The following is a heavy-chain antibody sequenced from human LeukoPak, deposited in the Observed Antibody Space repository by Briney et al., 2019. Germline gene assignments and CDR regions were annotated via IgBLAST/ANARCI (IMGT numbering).Heavy chain of an antibody. CDR2: IYYSGST. D-gene: IGHD6-19*01. CDR3: ARVAAGYSSGWVFDY. V-gene: IGHV4-59*01. Sequence: SETLSLTCSVSADSINNYYWSWIRQPPGKGLEWIGYIYYSGSTNYNPSLKSRVTISVDTSKNQFSLKLSSVTAADTAVYYCARVAAGYSSGWVFDYWGQGTLVTVSS. CDR1: ADSINNYY. J-gene: IGHJ4*02.